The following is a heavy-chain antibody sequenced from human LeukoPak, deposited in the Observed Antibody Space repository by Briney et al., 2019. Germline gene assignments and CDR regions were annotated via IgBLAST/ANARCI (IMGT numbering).Heavy chain of an antibody. CDR2: IYTSGST. J-gene: IGHJ4*02. CDR3: ARGCIIRDFWSGYWKAYYFDY. V-gene: IGHV4-61*02. CDR1: GGSISSGSYY. Sequence: SETLSLTCTVSGGSISSGSYYWSWIRQPAGKGLEWIARIYTSGSTNYNPSLKSRVTISVGTSKNQFSLKLSSVTAADTAVYYCARGCIIRDFWSGYWKAYYFDYWGQGTLVTVSS. D-gene: IGHD3-3*01.